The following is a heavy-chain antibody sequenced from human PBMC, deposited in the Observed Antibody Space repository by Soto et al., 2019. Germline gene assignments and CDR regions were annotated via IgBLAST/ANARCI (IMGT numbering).Heavy chain of an antibody. CDR1: GFTFSSYS. CDR2: ISSSSSTI. J-gene: IGHJ5*02. CDR3: ARDAYNWNYVGWFDP. D-gene: IGHD1-7*01. V-gene: IGHV3-48*02. Sequence: PGGSLRLSCAASGFTFSSYSMNWVRQAPGKGLEWVSYISSSSSTIYYADSVKGRFTISRDNAKNSLYLQMNSLRDEDTAVYYCARDAYNWNYVGWFDPWGQGTLVTVSS.